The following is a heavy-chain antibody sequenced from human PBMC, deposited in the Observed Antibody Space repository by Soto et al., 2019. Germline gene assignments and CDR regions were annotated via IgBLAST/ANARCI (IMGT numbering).Heavy chain of an antibody. CDR1: GGSSSSSSFY. J-gene: IGHJ6*03. Sequence: SETLSLTCTVSGGSSSSSSFYWGWIRQPPGKGLEWIGSIYYSGSTYYNPSLKSRVTISVDTSKNQFSLKLSSVTAADTAVYYCAASNIRFLEWLSKGYYYYYMDVWGKGTTVTVSS. CDR2: IYYSGST. CDR3: AASNIRFLEWLSKGYYYYYMDV. D-gene: IGHD3-3*01. V-gene: IGHV4-39*01.